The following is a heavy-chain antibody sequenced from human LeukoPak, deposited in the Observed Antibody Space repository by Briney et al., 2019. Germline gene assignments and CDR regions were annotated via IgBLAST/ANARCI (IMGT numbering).Heavy chain of an antibody. CDR1: GGSMNTYY. Sequence: SETLSLTCTVSGGSMNTYYWSWIRQPPGKGLEWIGYIYYSGSTNYNPSLKSRVTISVDTSKNQFSLKLNSVTDADTAMYYCARTEYDYNNYAYYYGMDVWGQGTTVTVSS. CDR2: IYYSGST. V-gene: IGHV4-59*08. CDR3: ARTEYDYNNYAYYYGMDV. J-gene: IGHJ6*02. D-gene: IGHD4-11*01.